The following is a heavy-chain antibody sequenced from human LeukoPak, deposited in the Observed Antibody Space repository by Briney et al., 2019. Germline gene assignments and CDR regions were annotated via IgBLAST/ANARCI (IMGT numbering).Heavy chain of an antibody. CDR2: ISHDGGNK. CDR3: ARGSFMAVAGPGIDY. CDR1: GFAFSQFP. V-gene: IGHV3-30*03. J-gene: IGHJ4*02. Sequence: GGSLRLSCVASGFAFSQFPVHWVRQAPGKRLEWVAFISHDGGNKKYGDSVKGRFTISRGNSKNTVYLQMNSLRAEDTAVYYCARGSFMAVAGPGIDYWGQGTLVTVSS. D-gene: IGHD6-19*01.